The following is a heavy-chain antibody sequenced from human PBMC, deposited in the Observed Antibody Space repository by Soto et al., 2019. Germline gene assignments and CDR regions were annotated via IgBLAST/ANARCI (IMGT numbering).Heavy chain of an antibody. Sequence: EVQLVESGGGLVKPGGSLRLSCEASGFTFSSYSMNWVRQAPGKGLEWVSSISSSSSYIYYADSVKGRFTISRANAKNSLYLQMNSLRAEDTAVYYCARDTSIGVVLIRFDYWGQGTLVTVSS. J-gene: IGHJ4*02. CDR1: GFTFSSYS. CDR2: ISSSSSYI. CDR3: ARDTSIGVVLIRFDY. V-gene: IGHV3-21*01. D-gene: IGHD3-3*01.